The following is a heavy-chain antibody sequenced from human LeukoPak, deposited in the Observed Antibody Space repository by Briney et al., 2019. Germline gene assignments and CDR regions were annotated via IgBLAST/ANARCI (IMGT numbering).Heavy chain of an antibody. CDR3: ARIFGVVINSMDV. V-gene: IGHV3-21*01. CDR1: GFTFSSYS. J-gene: IGHJ6*03. D-gene: IGHD3-3*01. Sequence: GGSLRLSCAASGFTFSSYSMNWVRQAPGKGLEWVSSISSSSSYIYYADSVKGRFTISRDNAKNSLYLQMNSLRAEDTAVYYCARIFGVVINSMDVWGKGTTVTVSS. CDR2: ISSSSSYI.